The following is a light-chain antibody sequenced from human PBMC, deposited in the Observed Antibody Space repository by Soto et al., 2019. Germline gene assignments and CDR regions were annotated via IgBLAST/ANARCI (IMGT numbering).Light chain of an antibody. V-gene: IGLV2-14*01. CDR2: DVS. J-gene: IGLJ1*01. CDR3: CSYTTSSTLAYV. CDR1: RSDVGGSDS. Sequence: QSALTQPASVSGSPGQSITISCSGTRSDVGGSDSVAWYQQESGKAPKLIIYDVSNRPSGVSHRFSGSKSGKTASLTISGLQADDEADYFCCSYTTSSTLAYVFGTGTKVTVL.